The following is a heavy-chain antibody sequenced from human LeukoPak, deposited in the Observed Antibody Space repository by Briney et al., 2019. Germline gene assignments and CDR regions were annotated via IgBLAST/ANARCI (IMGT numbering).Heavy chain of an antibody. V-gene: IGHV4-39*01. CDR1: GGSISSSSYY. CDR2: IYYSGST. D-gene: IGHD3-10*01. Sequence: SETLSLTCTVSGGSISSSSYYWGWIRQPPGKGLEWIGSIYYSGSTYYNPSLKSRVTISVDTSKNQFSLKLSSVTAADTAVYYCARLAPVWFGESNAFDIRGQGTMVTVSS. J-gene: IGHJ3*02. CDR3: ARLAPVWFGESNAFDI.